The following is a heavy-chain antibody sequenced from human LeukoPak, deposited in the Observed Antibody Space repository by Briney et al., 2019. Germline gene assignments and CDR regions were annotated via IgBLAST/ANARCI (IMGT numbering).Heavy chain of an antibody. CDR2: IYYSGST. CDR3: ATYSDGGLAYYFDY. Sequence: PSETLSLTCTVSGGSISSSSYYWSWIRQPPGKGLEWIGYIYYSGSTNYNPSLKSRVTISVDTSKNQFSLKLSSVTAADTAVYYCATYSDGGLAYYFDYWGQGTLVTVSS. J-gene: IGHJ4*02. D-gene: IGHD3-3*02. V-gene: IGHV4-61*01. CDR1: GGSISSSSYY.